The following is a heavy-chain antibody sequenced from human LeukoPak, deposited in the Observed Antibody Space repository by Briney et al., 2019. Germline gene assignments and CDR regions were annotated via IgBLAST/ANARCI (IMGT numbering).Heavy chain of an antibody. CDR1: GGSFSGYY. CDR2: INHSGST. Sequence: SETLSLTCAVYGGSFSGYYWSWIRQPPGKGLEWIGEINHSGSTNYNPSLKSRVTISVDTSKNQFPLKLSSVTAADTAVYYCARRGAAIGIRWGQGTLVTVSS. V-gene: IGHV4-34*01. D-gene: IGHD5-18*01. J-gene: IGHJ4*02. CDR3: ARRGAAIGIR.